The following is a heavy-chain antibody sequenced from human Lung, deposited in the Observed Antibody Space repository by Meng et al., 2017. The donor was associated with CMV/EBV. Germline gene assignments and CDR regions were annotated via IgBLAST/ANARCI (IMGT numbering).Heavy chain of an antibody. CDR1: YSFTSYW. J-gene: IGHJ6*02. D-gene: IGHD2-2*02. Sequence: YSFTSYWIGWVRQMPGKGLEWMGIIYPGDSDTRYSPSFQGQVTISADKSISTAYLQWSSLKASDTAMYYCARQSSLGYCSSTSCYSYYGMDVWGQGTTVXVSS. V-gene: IGHV5-51*01. CDR2: IYPGDSDT. CDR3: ARQSSLGYCSSTSCYSYYGMDV.